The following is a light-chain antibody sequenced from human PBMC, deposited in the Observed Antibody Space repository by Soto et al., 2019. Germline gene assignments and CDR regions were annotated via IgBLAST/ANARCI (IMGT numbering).Light chain of an antibody. CDR2: KVS. CDR3: MQSTQLPPT. Sequence: DVVMTQTPLSLSVALGQPASISCKSSQSLLHITVETFLFWYLQKPGHSPQLLIYKVSTRVSGVPDTFSGSGSGTDFTLEISRVETDDVGIYYCMQSTQLPPTFGQGTRLGIE. CDR1: QSLLHITVETF. J-gene: IGKJ5*01. V-gene: IGKV2D-29*02.